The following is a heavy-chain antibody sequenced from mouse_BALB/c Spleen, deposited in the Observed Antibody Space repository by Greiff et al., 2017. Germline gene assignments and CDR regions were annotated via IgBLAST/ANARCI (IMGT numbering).Heavy chain of an antibody. J-gene: IGHJ3*01. V-gene: IGHV5-17*02. Sequence: EVQLVESGGGLVQPGGSRKLSCAASGFTFSSFGMHWVRQAPEKGLEWVAYISSGSSTIYYADTVKGRFTISRDNPKNTLFLQMTSLRSEDTAMYYCARGGDVGAWFAYWGQGTLVTVSA. D-gene: IGHD3-3*01. CDR1: GFTFSSFG. CDR2: ISSGSSTI. CDR3: ARGGDVGAWFAY.